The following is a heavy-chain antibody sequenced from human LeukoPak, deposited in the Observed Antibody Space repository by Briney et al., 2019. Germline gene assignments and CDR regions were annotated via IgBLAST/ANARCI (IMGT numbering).Heavy chain of an antibody. V-gene: IGHV3-73*01. CDR1: GLTFSGSG. D-gene: IGHD3-9*01. CDR2: IGRQGDSDAT. Sequence: GGSLRLSCAASGLTFSGSGIHWVPQASGEGLEWLGRIGRQGDSDATRYAASLKGKFTISRVDSRNTAYLQMNSLKTEDTAVYYCAGDYNFLTGLNYWGQGTLVTVSS. CDR3: AGDYNFLTGLNY. J-gene: IGHJ4*02.